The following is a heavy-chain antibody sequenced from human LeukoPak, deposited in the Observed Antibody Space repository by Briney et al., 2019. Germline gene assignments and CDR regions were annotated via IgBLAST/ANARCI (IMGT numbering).Heavy chain of an antibody. CDR1: GYTFTSFG. CDR3: VRDLGVDTSMIFFDY. CDR2: ISAYNGNR. V-gene: IGHV1-18*01. Sequence: GASVKVSCKASGYTFTSFGISWVRQAPGQRLEWMGWISAYNGNRNYAQKIQGRVTMTTDTSTSTGYTELRSLRSDDTAVYYCVRDLGVDTSMIFFDYWGQGSLVTVSS. D-gene: IGHD3-16*01. J-gene: IGHJ4*02.